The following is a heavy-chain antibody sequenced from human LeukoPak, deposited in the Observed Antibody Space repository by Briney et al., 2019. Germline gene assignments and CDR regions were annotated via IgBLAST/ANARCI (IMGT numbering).Heavy chain of an antibody. D-gene: IGHD2-2*01. CDR2: IYYSGST. J-gene: IGHJ2*01. Sequence: SETLSLTCTVSGGSISSSSYYWGWIRQPPGKGLEWIGSIYYSGSTYYNPSLKSRVTISVDTSKNQFSLKLSSVTAADTAVYYCARAYHNWYFDLWGRGTLVTVSS. CDR3: ARAYHNWYFDL. CDR1: GGSISSSSYY. V-gene: IGHV4-39*01.